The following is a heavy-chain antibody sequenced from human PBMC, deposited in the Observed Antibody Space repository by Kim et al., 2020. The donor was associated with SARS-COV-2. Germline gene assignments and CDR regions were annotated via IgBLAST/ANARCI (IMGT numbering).Heavy chain of an antibody. Sequence: GGSLRLSCAASGFTFSTYAMSWVRQAPGKGLEWVSGISGGGGSTHYADSVKGRFTISRDNSKNTLYLQMNYLRGEDTAVYYCAEGYNSDWYDIDYWGQGTLVTVSS. CDR3: AEGYNSDWYDIDY. V-gene: IGHV3-23*01. D-gene: IGHD6-19*01. CDR1: GFTFSTYA. CDR2: ISGGGGST. J-gene: IGHJ4*02.